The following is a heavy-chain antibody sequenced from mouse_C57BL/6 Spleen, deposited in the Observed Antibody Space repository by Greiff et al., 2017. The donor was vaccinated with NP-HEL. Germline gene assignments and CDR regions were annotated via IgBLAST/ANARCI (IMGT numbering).Heavy chain of an antibody. CDR2: IHPNSGST. V-gene: IGHV1-64*01. Sequence: VQLQQPGAELVKPGASVKLSCKASGYTFTSYWMHWVKQRPGQGLEWIGMIHPNSGSTNYNEKFKSKATLTVDKSSSTAYMQLSSLTSEDSAVYCCATGGDGSLNYFDYWGQGTTLTVSS. CDR3: ATGGDGSLNYFDY. CDR1: GYTFTSYW. J-gene: IGHJ2*01. D-gene: IGHD2-3*01.